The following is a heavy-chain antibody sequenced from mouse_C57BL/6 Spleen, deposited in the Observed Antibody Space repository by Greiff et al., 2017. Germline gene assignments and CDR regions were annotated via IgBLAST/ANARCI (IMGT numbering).Heavy chain of an antibody. CDR3: AREKGMITTGYWYFDV. CDR2: IYYSGTI. J-gene: IGHJ1*03. D-gene: IGHD2-4*01. V-gene: IGHV3-5*01. CDR1: GISITTGNYR. Sequence: EVQLQQSGPGLVKPSQTVFLTCTVTGISITTGNYRWSWIRQFPGNKLEWIGYIYYSGTITYNPSLTSRTTITRDTPKNQFFLEVNSLTAEDTATYYCAREKGMITTGYWYFDVWGTGTTVTVSS.